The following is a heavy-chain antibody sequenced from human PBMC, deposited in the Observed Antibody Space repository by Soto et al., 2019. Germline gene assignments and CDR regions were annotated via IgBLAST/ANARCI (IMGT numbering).Heavy chain of an antibody. CDR3: AKGAYDFWSGYRYNWFDP. V-gene: IGHV3-23*01. Sequence: PGGSLRLSCAASGFTFSSYAMSWVRQAPWKGLEWVSAISGSGSSTYYADSVKGRFTISRDNSKNTLYLQMNSLRAEDTAVYYCAKGAYDFWSGYRYNWFDPWGQGTLVTVSS. CDR1: GFTFSSYA. D-gene: IGHD3-3*01. CDR2: ISGSGSST. J-gene: IGHJ5*02.